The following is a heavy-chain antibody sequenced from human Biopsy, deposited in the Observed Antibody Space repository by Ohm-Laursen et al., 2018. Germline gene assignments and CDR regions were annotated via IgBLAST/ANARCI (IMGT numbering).Heavy chain of an antibody. CDR2: ITWNSGIM. CDR3: AKDRLYLGAGSFNFDS. Sequence: SLRLSCTASGYTFDDHSMHWVRQAPGRGLEWVASITWNSGIMDYADSVRGRFTISRDNAKNSLYLQMNSLRAEDTALYYCAKDRLYLGAGSFNFDSGGQDTLVTVSS. CDR1: GYTFDDHS. V-gene: IGHV3-9*01. D-gene: IGHD3-16*01. J-gene: IGHJ4*02.